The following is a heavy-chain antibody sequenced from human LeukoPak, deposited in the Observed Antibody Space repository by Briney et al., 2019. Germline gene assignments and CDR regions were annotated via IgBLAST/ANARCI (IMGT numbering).Heavy chain of an antibody. V-gene: IGHV1-69*05. CDR1: GGTFSSYA. CDR3: ATSEAVYYMDV. Sequence: ASVKVSCKASGGTFSSYAISWVRQAPGQGLEWMGGIIPIFGTANYAQKFQGRVTITTEEYTSTAYMELSSLRSEDTAVYYCATSEAVYYMDVWGKGTTVTVSS. J-gene: IGHJ6*03. CDR2: IIPIFGTA.